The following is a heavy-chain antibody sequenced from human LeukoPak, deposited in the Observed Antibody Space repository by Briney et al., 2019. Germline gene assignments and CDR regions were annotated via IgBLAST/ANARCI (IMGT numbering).Heavy chain of an antibody. CDR2: FDPEDGET. CDR1: GYTLTELS. V-gene: IGHV1-24*01. D-gene: IGHD1-14*01. Sequence: GASVKVSCKVSGYTLTELSMHWVRQAPGKGLEWMGGFDPEDGETIYAQKFQGRVTMTEDTSTDTAYMELSSLRSEDTAVYYCATDEHYHDAFDIWGQGTMVTVSS. J-gene: IGHJ3*02. CDR3: ATDEHYHDAFDI.